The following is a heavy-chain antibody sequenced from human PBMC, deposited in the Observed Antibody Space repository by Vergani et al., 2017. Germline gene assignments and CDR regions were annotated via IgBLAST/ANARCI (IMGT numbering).Heavy chain of an antibody. CDR3: AREMVGSGAFDI. Sequence: EVQLVESGGGLVKPGGSLRLSCAASGFTFSSYSMNWVRPAPGKGLEWVSSISSSSSYIYYADSVKGRFTISRDNAKNSLYLQMNSLRAEDTAVYYCAREMVGSGAFDIWGQGTMVTVSS. CDR1: GFTFSSYS. V-gene: IGHV3-21*01. J-gene: IGHJ3*02. CDR2: ISSSSSYI. D-gene: IGHD2-15*01.